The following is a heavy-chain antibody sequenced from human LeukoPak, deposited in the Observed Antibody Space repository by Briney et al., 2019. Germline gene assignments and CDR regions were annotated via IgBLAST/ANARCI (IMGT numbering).Heavy chain of an antibody. CDR1: GFKFDDYA. V-gene: IGHV3-20*04. Sequence: PGGSLRLSCVASGFKFDDYAMSWVRQAPGKGLQWVSGINWNGGHTTYADSVKGRFTISRDNAKNSLYLQMNSLRAEDTAVYYCAELGITMIGGVWGKGTTVTISS. D-gene: IGHD3-10*02. CDR3: AELGITMIGGV. CDR2: INWNGGHT. J-gene: IGHJ6*04.